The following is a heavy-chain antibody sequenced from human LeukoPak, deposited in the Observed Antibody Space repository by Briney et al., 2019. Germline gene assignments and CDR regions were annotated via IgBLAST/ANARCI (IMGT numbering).Heavy chain of an antibody. V-gene: IGHV4-34*01. J-gene: IGHJ4*02. CDR3: ARDPFPRVSGGNDY. D-gene: IGHD2-15*01. CDR2: INHSGST. Sequence: SETLSLTCAVYGGSFSGYYWSWIRQPPGKGLEWIGEINHSGSTNYNPSLKSRVTISVDTSKNQLSLKLSSVTAADTAVYYCARDPFPRVSGGNDYWGQGTLVTVSS. CDR1: GGSFSGYY.